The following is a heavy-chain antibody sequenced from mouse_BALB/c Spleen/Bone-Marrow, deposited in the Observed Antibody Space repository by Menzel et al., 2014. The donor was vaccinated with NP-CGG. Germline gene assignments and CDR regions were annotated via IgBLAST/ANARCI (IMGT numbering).Heavy chain of an antibody. CDR3: ASYYYGHYFDY. Sequence: VHVRQSGAELVKPGASVKLSCTASGFNIKDTYMHWVKQRPEQGLEWIGRIDPANGNTKYDPMFQGKATITADTSSNTAYLQLSSLTSEDTAVYYCASYYYGHYFDYWGQGTTLTVSS. D-gene: IGHD1-1*01. J-gene: IGHJ2*01. V-gene: IGHV14-3*02. CDR2: IDPANGNT. CDR1: GFNIKDTY.